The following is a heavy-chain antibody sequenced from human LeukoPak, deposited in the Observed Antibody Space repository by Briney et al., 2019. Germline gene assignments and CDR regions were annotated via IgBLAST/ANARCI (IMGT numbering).Heavy chain of an antibody. CDR2: IYRSGST. CDR3: ARGLGPGNWFDP. CDR1: GGSFSGYY. D-gene: IGHD3-10*01. J-gene: IGHJ5*02. Sequence: PSETLSLTCAVYGGSFSGYYWSWIRQPPGKGLEWIGSIYRSGSTFYNPSLKSRVTISVDTSKNQFSLKLSSVTAADTAMFYCARGLGPGNWFDPWGQGTLVTVSS. V-gene: IGHV4-34*01.